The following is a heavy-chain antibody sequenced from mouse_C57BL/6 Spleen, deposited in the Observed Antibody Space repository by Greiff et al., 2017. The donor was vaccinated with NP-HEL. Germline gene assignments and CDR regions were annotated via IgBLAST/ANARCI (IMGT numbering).Heavy chain of an antibody. V-gene: IGHV1-82*01. Sequence: QVQLKQSGPELVKPGASVKISCKASGYAFSSSWMNWVKQRPGKGLEWIGRIYPGDGDTNYNGKFKGKATLTADKSSSPAYMQLSSLTSEDSAVYCCARQLRLREDWFAYWGQGTLVTVSA. CDR3: ARQLRLREDWFAY. D-gene: IGHD3-2*02. CDR1: GYAFSSSW. CDR2: IYPGDGDT. J-gene: IGHJ3*01.